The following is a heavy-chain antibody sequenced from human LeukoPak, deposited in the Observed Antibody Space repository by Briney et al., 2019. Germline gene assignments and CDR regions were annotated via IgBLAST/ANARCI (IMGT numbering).Heavy chain of an antibody. J-gene: IGHJ5*02. V-gene: IGHV4-39*01. CDR3: ARQQLSKFDP. CDR1: GGSISSSSYY. Sequence: SETLSLTCTVSGGSISSSSYYWGWIRQPPGKGLEWIGSIYYSGSTYYNPSLKSRVTISVDTSKNQFSLKLSSVTAADTAVYYCARQQLSKFDPWGQGTLVTVSS. CDR2: IYYSGST. D-gene: IGHD6-6*01.